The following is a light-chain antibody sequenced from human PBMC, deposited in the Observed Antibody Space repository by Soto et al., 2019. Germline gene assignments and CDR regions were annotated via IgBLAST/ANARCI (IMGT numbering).Light chain of an antibody. Sequence: EVVMRQSPATLSVSPGEGATLSCRASQGIGDTLAWYQHKPGQTPRLLIYDASNRATGIPARFSGSGSGTDFTLTISSLEPEDFAVYYCQQYGTSPWTFGQGTKVDIK. CDR1: QGIGDT. J-gene: IGKJ1*01. CDR3: QQYGTSPWT. V-gene: IGKV3D-11*03. CDR2: DAS.